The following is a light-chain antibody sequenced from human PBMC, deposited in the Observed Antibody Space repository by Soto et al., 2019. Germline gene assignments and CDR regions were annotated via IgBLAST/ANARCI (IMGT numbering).Light chain of an antibody. V-gene: IGKV3-11*01. CDR3: QQSNTWLT. J-gene: IGKJ4*02. CDR1: QSVSSY. CDR2: DAS. Sequence: EIVLTQSPSTLSLSPGDRATLSCRASQSVSSYLAWYQQKPGQAPKLLIYDASNRATGIPARFSGSGSGTDFTLTISRLEPEDFAVYYCQQSNTWLTFGGGTKVELK.